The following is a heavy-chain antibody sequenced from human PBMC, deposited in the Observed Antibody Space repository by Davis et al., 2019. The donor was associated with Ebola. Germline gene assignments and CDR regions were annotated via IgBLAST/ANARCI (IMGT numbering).Heavy chain of an antibody. D-gene: IGHD6-6*01. CDR3: ASRYSSSSPHGYYYYMDV. CDR1: GYTFTSYG. CDR2: IIPIFGTA. Sequence: SVKVSCKASGYTFTSYGISWVRQAPGQGLEWMGGIIPIFGTANYAQKFQGRVTITADESTSTAYMELSSLRSEDTAVYYCASRYSSSSPHGYYYYMDVWGKGTTVTVSS. J-gene: IGHJ6*03. V-gene: IGHV1-69*13.